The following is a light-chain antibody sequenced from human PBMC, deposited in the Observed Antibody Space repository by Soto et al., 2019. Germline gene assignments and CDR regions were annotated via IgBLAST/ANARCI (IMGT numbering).Light chain of an antibody. Sequence: QSALTQPASVSGSPGQSITISCTGTSSDVGGYNYVSWYQQHPGKARKLMIYEVSNRPSGVSNRFSGSKSGNTASLTISGLLAEDEADYYCSSYTSSSTGGYVFGTGTKLTVL. CDR2: EVS. CDR3: SSYTSSSTGGYV. CDR1: SSDVGGYNY. V-gene: IGLV2-14*01. J-gene: IGLJ1*01.